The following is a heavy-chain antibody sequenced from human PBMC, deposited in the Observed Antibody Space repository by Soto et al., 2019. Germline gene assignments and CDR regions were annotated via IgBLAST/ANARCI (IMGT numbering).Heavy chain of an antibody. D-gene: IGHD4-17*01. Sequence: QVQLVQSGAEVKKPGDSLKVSCKASGYTFTNYIMHWVRQAPGQRLKWMGWINAGNGNTKYSQKFQGRVTITRDTSASTAYMELSSLRSEDTAVYYCASAYGDPTDPYGMDVWGQGTTVTVSS. CDR2: INAGNGNT. CDR3: ASAYGDPTDPYGMDV. J-gene: IGHJ6*02. CDR1: GYTFTNYI. V-gene: IGHV1-3*01.